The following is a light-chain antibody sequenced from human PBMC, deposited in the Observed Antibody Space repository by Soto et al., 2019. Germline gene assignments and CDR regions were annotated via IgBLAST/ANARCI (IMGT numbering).Light chain of an antibody. CDR2: KAS. Sequence: DIQMTQSPSTLSASVGDRVTITCRASQSISSWLAWYQQKPGKAPKLLIYKASILESGVPSRFSGSGSGTEFTLTIIILQPDDFATYYCQQYNSYPFTFGGGTKVEIK. CDR1: QSISSW. CDR3: QQYNSYPFT. J-gene: IGKJ4*01. V-gene: IGKV1-5*03.